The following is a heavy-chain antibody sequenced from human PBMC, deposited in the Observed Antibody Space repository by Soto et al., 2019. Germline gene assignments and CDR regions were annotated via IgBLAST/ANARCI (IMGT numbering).Heavy chain of an antibody. D-gene: IGHD6-19*01. J-gene: IGHJ4*02. CDR2: IYPGDSDT. Sequence: GESLKISCKGSGYTFSGYWIGWVRQMPGKGLEWMGIIYPGDSDTRYSPSFQGQVTMSVDKSIDTAYLQWSSLKPSDTATYYCARPLSSGWAGADYWGQGTLVTVSS. CDR3: ARPLSSGWAGADY. CDR1: GYTFSGYW. V-gene: IGHV5-51*01.